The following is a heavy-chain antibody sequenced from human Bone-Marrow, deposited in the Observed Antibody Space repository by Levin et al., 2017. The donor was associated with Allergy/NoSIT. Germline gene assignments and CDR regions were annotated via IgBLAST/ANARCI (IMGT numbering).Heavy chain of an antibody. CDR1: GFTFSDYY. J-gene: IGHJ2*01. CDR3: ARRPGGALSVTTVVAAANWYFDR. D-gene: IGHD4-17*01. V-gene: IGHV3-11*01. CDR2: ISSSGSTI. Sequence: GGSLRLSCAASGFTFSDYYMSWIRQAPGKGLEWVSYISSSGSTIYYADSVKGRFTISRDNAKNSLYLQMNSLRAEDTAVYYCARRPGGALSVTTVVAAANWYFDRWGRGTLVTVSS.